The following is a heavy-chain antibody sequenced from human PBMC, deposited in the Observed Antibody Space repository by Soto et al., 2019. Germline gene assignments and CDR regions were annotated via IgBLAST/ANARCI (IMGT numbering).Heavy chain of an antibody. D-gene: IGHD1-26*01. CDR3: ATGGAGPAPFTWELPDH. CDR1: GYTFPQHY. J-gene: IGHJ4*02. CDR2: ITPFNGDV. V-gene: IGHV1-45*02. Sequence: QMQLVQSGAEVKKTGSSVKVSCKASGYTFPQHYLHWVRQAPGQALEWMGWITPFNGDVNYAQKFQERVTITRDRSLYTAYMEMSSLKSEDTAMYYCATGGAGPAPFTWELPDHWGQGTLVTVSS.